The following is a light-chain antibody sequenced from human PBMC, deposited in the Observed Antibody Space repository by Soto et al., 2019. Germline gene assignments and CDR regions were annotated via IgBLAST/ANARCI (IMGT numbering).Light chain of an antibody. CDR3: QQANSFPTP. J-gene: IGKJ5*01. CDR1: QTIISW. Sequence: DMQRTRVAPTVSVTIRDRVTITFLASQTIISWLAWYQQKPGKAPKLLIYKASTLKSGVPSRFSGSGSGTDFTLTISSLQPSDFATYYCQQANSFPTPFGLGTRLEI. V-gene: IGKV1-5*03. CDR2: KAS.